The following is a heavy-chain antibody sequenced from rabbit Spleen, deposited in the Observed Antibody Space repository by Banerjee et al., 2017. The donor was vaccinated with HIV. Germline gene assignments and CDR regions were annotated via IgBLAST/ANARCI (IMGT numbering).Heavy chain of an antibody. CDR2: INAATAKP. CDR1: GFSFGDRDV. Sequence: QEQLVESGGGLVQPEGSLTLTCKASGFSFGDRDVMCWVRQAPGKGLEWIACINAATAKPVYATWAKGRFTISRTSSTTVTLRMTSLTAADTATYFCARDLVAVIGWNFYLWGQGTLVPVS. D-gene: IGHD1-1*01. CDR3: ARDLVAVIGWNFYL. V-gene: IGHV1S45*01. J-gene: IGHJ4*01.